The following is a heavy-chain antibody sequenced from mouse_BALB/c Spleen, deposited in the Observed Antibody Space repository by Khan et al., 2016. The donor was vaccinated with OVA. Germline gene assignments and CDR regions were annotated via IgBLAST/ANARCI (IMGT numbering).Heavy chain of an antibody. CDR2: INPNNGGT. J-gene: IGHJ3*01. Sequence: QVQLQQSGAELVKPGASVKLSCKASGYTFTNYYMYWVKQRPGQGLEWIGEINPNNGGTNFNEKFKSKATLTVDKSSRTAYMQLSSLTSEDSAVYYCTSSGYGSFAYWGQGTLVTVSA. CDR1: GYTFTNYY. V-gene: IGHV1S81*02. CDR3: TSSGYGSFAY. D-gene: IGHD2-2*01.